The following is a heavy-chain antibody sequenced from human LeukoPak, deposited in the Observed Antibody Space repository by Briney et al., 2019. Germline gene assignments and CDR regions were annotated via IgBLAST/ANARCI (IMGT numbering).Heavy chain of an antibody. Sequence: PGGSLRLSCAASGFTFSSYAMHWVRQAPGKGLEYVSAISSNGGSTYYANSVKGRFTISRDNSKNTLYLQMNSLRAEDTAVYYCAREFVAGATSPSYWGQGTLVTVSS. CDR1: GFTFSSYA. V-gene: IGHV3-64*01. J-gene: IGHJ4*02. D-gene: IGHD1-26*01. CDR2: ISSNGGST. CDR3: AREFVAGATSPSY.